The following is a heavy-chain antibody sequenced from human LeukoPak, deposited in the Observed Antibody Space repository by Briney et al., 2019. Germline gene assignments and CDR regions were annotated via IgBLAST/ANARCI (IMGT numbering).Heavy chain of an antibody. CDR2: IISSSGTI. D-gene: IGHD1-1*01. Sequence: GGSLRLSCAASGFTFSTYSMNWVRQAPGKGLEWVAYIISSSGTISYADSVKGRFTISRDNAKNSLYVQMNSLRDEDTAVYYCARDKNGFDIWGQGTMVTVSS. CDR1: GFTFSTYS. J-gene: IGHJ3*02. CDR3: ARDKNGFDI. V-gene: IGHV3-48*02.